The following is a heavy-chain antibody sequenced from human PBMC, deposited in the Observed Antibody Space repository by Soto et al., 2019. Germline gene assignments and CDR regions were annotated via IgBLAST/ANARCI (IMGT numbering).Heavy chain of an antibody. CDR1: GGTFSSYA. CDR3: ARSYYYDSSGYKEVGVDWYFDL. V-gene: IGHV1-69*01. D-gene: IGHD3-22*01. Sequence: QVQLVQSGAEVKKPGSSVKVSCKASGGTFSSYAISWVRQAPGQGLEWMGGIIPIFGTANYAQKFQGRVTITADESTSTAYMELSSLRSEDTAVHYCARSYYYDSSGYKEVGVDWYFDLWGRGTLVTVSS. CDR2: IIPIFGTA. J-gene: IGHJ2*01.